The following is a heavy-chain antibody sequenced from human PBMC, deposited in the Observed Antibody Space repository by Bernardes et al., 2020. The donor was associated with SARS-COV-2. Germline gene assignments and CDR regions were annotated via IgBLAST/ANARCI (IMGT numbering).Heavy chain of an antibody. CDR1: GFNFSSYA. Sequence: GGSLRLSCAASGFNFSSYAMNWVRQAPGKGLQWVSSITASTTYIQYTDSVAGRLTVSRDNAKNSLYLELTSLRAEDTAIYYCARILRDNGFGSGYYDLWGRGTLVTVSS. D-gene: IGHD4-17*01. CDR2: ITASTTYI. CDR3: ARILRDNGFGSGYYDL. J-gene: IGHJ2*01. V-gene: IGHV3-21*01.